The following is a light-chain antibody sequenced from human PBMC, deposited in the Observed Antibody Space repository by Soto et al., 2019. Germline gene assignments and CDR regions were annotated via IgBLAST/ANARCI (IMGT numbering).Light chain of an antibody. V-gene: IGKV1-5*01. CDR3: QQYNNWPVT. CDR1: QSVNHW. J-gene: IGKJ4*01. Sequence: DIQMTQDPSTLAASVGERVTSSCRASQSVNHWLAWYQRKPGKAPKLLIHDASTLESGIPSRFGGSGSGTEFTLTISGLQSEDFATYYCQQYNNWPVTFGGGTKVDI. CDR2: DAS.